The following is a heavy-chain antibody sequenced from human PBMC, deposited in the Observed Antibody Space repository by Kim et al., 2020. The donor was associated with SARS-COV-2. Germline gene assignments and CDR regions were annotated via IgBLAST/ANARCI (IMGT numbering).Heavy chain of an antibody. Sequence: GGSLRLSCAASGFTFSSYWMHWVRQAPGKGLVWLSRLNTDGSSTSYVDSVKGRFTISRDNAKNTLYLQMNSLRAEDTAVYYCARGLRAFDYWGQGTLVTVSS. CDR3: ARGLRAFDY. CDR1: GFTFSSYW. J-gene: IGHJ4*02. CDR2: LNTDGSST. V-gene: IGHV3-74*01.